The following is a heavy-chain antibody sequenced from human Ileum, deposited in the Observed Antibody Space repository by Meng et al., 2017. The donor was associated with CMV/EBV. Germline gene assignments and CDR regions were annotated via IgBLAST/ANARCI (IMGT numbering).Heavy chain of an antibody. CDR3: GRNGYYSLDY. CDR2: INHSGST. J-gene: IGHJ4*02. V-gene: IGHV4-34*01. D-gene: IGHD3-22*01. Sequence: LSLTCAVYGGSFSGYYWSWIRQPPGKGLEWIGEINHSGSTNYNPSLKSRVTISVDTSKNQFSLKLSSVTAADTALYYCGRNGYYSLDYWGQGTLVTVSS. CDR1: GGSFSGYY.